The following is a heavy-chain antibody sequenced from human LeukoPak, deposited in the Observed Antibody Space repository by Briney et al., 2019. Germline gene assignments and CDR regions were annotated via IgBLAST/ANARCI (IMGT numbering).Heavy chain of an antibody. CDR1: GFTFSTHD. CDR2: INSRSSTI. Sequence: GGSLRLSCAASGFTFSTHDVNWVRQAPGKGLEWVSFINSRSSTIYYADSVKGRFTISRDNAKNSLYLQMNSPRAEDTAVYYCTSHTGTGDAFRPFHIWGQGTMVTVSS. D-gene: IGHD2-21*02. CDR3: TSHTGTGDAFRPFHI. V-gene: IGHV3-48*04. J-gene: IGHJ3*02.